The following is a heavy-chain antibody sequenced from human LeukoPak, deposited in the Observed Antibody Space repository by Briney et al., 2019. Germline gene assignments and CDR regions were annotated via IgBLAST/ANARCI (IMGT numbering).Heavy chain of an antibody. CDR2: ISGSGGST. J-gene: IGHJ3*02. D-gene: IGHD1-26*01. CDR1: RFTFSSYA. CDR3: AKDASYSGSYHDAFDI. Sequence: GGSLRLSCAASRFTFSSYAMSWVRQAPGKGLEWVSAISGSGGSTYYADSVKGRFTISRDNSKNTLYLQMNSLRAEDTAVYYCAKDASYSGSYHDAFDIWGQGTMVTVSS. V-gene: IGHV3-23*01.